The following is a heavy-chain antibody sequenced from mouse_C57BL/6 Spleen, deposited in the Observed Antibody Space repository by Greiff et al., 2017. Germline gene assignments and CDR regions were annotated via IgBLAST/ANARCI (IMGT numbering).Heavy chain of an antibody. D-gene: IGHD1-1*01. V-gene: IGHV1-15*01. CDR2: IDPETGGT. CDR3: TRGLDSITRVVAGGGAMDY. Sequence: VQLQQSGAELVRPGASVTLSCKASGYTFTDYEMHWVKQTPVHGLEWIGAIDPETGGTAYNQKFKGKAILTADKSSSTAYMELRSLTSEDSAVYYCTRGLDSITRVVAGGGAMDYWGQGTSVTVSS. CDR1: GYTFTDYE. J-gene: IGHJ4*01.